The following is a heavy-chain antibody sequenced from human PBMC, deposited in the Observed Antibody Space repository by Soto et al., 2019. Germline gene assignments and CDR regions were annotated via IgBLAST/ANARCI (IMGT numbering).Heavy chain of an antibody. Sequence: GESLKISCKGSGYTFTDYWIGWVRQLPGKGLEWMGIIYPGDSDTRYSPSFQGHVTITVDKSTSTAYLQWNTLKASDTAMYYCARHISNCRYYCSSMDVRDQGTTAPVSS. J-gene: IGHJ6*02. CDR3: ARHISNCRYYCSSMDV. CDR2: IYPGDSDT. CDR1: GYTFTDYW. V-gene: IGHV5-51*01. D-gene: IGHD4-4*01.